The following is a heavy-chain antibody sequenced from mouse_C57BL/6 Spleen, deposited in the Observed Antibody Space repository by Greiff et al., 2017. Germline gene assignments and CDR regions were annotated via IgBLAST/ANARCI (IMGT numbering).Heavy chain of an antibody. Sequence: VKLMESGPELVKPGASVKISCKASGYAFSSSWMNWVKQRPGKGLEWIGRIYPGDGDTNYNGKFKGKATLTADKSSSTAYMQLSSLTSEDSAVYFCAKGDYSFPYYFDYWGQGTTLTVSS. CDR2: IYPGDGDT. CDR1: GYAFSSSW. V-gene: IGHV1-82*01. J-gene: IGHJ2*01. D-gene: IGHD2-12*01. CDR3: AKGDYSFPYYFDY.